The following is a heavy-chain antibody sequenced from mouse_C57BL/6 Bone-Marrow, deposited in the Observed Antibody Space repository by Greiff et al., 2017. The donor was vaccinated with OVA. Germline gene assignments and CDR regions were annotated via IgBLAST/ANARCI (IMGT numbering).Heavy chain of an antibody. Sequence: EVKVVESGGGLVKPGGSLKLSCAASGFTFSDYGMHWVRQAPEKGLEWVAYISSGSSTIYYEDTVKGRFTISRDNATNTLFLHMTSLRSEDTAMYYGARSDGYYVAWFAYWGKGTLVTVYA. CDR2: ISSGSSTI. CDR1: GFTFSDYG. CDR3: ARSDGYYVAWFAY. D-gene: IGHD2-3*01. J-gene: IGHJ3*01. V-gene: IGHV5-17*01.